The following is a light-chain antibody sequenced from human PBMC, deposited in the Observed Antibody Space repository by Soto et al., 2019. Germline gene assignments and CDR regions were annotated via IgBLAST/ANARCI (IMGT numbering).Light chain of an antibody. CDR1: SSDVGGYNY. Sequence: QSALTPPASVSGSPGQSLTISCTGTSSDVGGYNYVSWYQQHPGKAPKLMIYDVSNRPSGVSNRFSGSKYGNTASLTISGRQAEDEADYYFSSYTSSSTPVVFGGGTK. CDR3: SSYTSSSTPVV. J-gene: IGLJ2*01. V-gene: IGLV2-14*01. CDR2: DVS.